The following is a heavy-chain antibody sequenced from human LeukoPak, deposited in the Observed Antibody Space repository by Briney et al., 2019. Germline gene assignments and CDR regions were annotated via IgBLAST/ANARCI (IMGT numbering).Heavy chain of an antibody. V-gene: IGHV3-21*01. D-gene: IGHD3-3*01. Sequence: GGSLRLSCAASGFTFSSFTMNWVRQAPGKGLEWVSSITTSTSYIYYADSVKVRFTISRDNAKNSLYLQMNSLRAEDTAVYYCARDYSYGSGYLYWGQGTLVTVSS. CDR1: GFTFSSFT. CDR2: ITTSTSYI. J-gene: IGHJ4*02. CDR3: ARDYSYGSGYLY.